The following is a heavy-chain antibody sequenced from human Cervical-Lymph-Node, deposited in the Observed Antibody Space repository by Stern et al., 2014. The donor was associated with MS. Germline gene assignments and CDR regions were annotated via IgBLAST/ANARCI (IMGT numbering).Heavy chain of an antibody. V-gene: IGHV4-59*01. CDR2: VYHSGST. Sequence: QVQLQESGPGLLKPSETLSLTCTVSSGSFNNYYWSWIRQPPGKGLEWIGFVYHSGSTNYNPSLKSRVTISLDTSKTQFSLNLYSVTAADTAVYFCARTSGSSFYYYGMDVWGQGTTVTVSS. CDR1: SGSFNNYY. J-gene: IGHJ6*02. CDR3: ARTSGSSFYYYGMDV. D-gene: IGHD1-26*01.